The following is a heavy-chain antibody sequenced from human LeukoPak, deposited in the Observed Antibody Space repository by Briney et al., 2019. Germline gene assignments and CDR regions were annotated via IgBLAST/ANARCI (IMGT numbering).Heavy chain of an antibody. CDR3: ARTTMVRGTYYMDV. J-gene: IGHJ6*03. V-gene: IGHV4-59*01. Sequence: SETLSLTCAVYGGSFRGYYWSWIRQPPGKGLEWIGYIYYSGSTNYNPSLKSRVTISVDTSKNQFSLKLSSVTAADTAVYYCARTTMVRGTYYMDVWGKGTTVTVSS. CDR2: IYYSGST. D-gene: IGHD3-10*01. CDR1: GGSFRGYY.